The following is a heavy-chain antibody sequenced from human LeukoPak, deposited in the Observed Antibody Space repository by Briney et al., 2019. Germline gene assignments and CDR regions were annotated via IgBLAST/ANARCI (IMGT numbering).Heavy chain of an antibody. J-gene: IGHJ4*02. V-gene: IGHV4-59*01. D-gene: IGHD6-13*01. CDR2: IYYSGST. CDR1: GGSISSYY. CDR3: AKDRRVYSSSWPYYFDY. Sequence: SETLSLTCTVSGGSISSYYWSWIRQPPGKGLEWIGYIYYSGSTNYNPSLKSRVTISVDTSKNQFSLKLSSVTAADTAVYYCAKDRRVYSSSWPYYFDYWGQGTLVTVSS.